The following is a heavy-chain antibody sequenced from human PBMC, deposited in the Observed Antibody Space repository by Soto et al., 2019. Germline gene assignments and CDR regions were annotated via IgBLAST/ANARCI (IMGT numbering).Heavy chain of an antibody. CDR1: GYTFSNYG. Sequence: QVQLVQSGAEVKKPGASVTVSCKTSGYTFSNYGINWVRQAPGQGLEWMGWISGYNGNTNYAQTVQGRGTMTTDTSTGTGYMELRSLKSDDTAIYYCSRFIMVGGWFDPNYYHGMDVWGQGTTVTVSS. CDR3: SRFIMVGGWFDPNYYHGMDV. D-gene: IGHD6-19*01. J-gene: IGHJ6*02. CDR2: ISGYNGNT. V-gene: IGHV1-18*01.